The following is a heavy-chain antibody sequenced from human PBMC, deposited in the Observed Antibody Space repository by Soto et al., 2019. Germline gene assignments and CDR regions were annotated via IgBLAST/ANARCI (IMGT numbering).Heavy chain of an antibody. D-gene: IGHD6-19*01. V-gene: IGHV4-34*01. Sequence: SETLSLTCAVCGGSFRGYYCSWIRQPPWKGLEWIGEMNHSGMTNYNPSLKSRVTISVDTSKKQLSLKLSSLTAGGTDVYYCARGLSWWMVHSWFDPSGQGTLVALSS. J-gene: IGHJ5*02. CDR3: ARGLSWWMVHSWFDP. CDR1: GGSFRGYY. CDR2: MNHSGMT.